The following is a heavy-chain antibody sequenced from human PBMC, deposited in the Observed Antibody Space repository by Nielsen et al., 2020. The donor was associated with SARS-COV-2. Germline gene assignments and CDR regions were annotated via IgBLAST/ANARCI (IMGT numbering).Heavy chain of an antibody. Sequence: SETLSLTCTVSGGSISSSSYYWGWIRQPPGKGLEWIGSIYYSGSTYYNPSLKSRVTISVDTSKNQFSLKLSSVTAADTAVYYCARECGGDCYSSPWGQGTLVTVSS. CDR2: IYYSGST. D-gene: IGHD2-21*02. CDR3: ARECGGDCYSSP. CDR1: GGSISSSSYY. V-gene: IGHV4-39*07. J-gene: IGHJ5*02.